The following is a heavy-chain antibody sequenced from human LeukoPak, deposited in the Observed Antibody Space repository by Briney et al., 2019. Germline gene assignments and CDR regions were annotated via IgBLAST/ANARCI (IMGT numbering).Heavy chain of an antibody. J-gene: IGHJ4*02. Sequence: ASVKVSCKGSGFSFSTSAVQWVRQARGQGLEWIGWIVVGSGNTHYALKFQERVTISRDVATNTAYMEVSSLRSEDTAVYYCARARYVWGSPGYWGQGTLVTVSS. CDR3: ARARYVWGSPGY. CDR2: IVVGSGNT. CDR1: GFSFSTSA. V-gene: IGHV1-58*01. D-gene: IGHD3-16*01.